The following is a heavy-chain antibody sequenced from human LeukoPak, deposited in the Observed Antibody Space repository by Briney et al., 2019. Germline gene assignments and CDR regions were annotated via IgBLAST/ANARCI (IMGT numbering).Heavy chain of an antibody. D-gene: IGHD2-2*01. J-gene: IGHJ5*02. V-gene: IGHV4-39*01. CDR2: IYYSGST. CDR3: ARHGGYCSSTSCYGNWFDP. CDR1: DGSISNSSYY. Sequence: SETLSLTRTVSDGSISNSSYYWGWIRQPPGKGLEWIGSIYYSGSTYYNPSLKSRVTISVDTSKNQFSLKLISVTAADTAVYYCARHGGYCSSTSCYGNWFDPWGQGTLVTVSS.